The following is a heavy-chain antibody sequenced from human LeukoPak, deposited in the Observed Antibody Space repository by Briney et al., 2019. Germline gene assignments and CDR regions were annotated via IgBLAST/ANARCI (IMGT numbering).Heavy chain of an antibody. CDR2: INPNSGGT. CDR3: ARVPSIAAAGFDP. J-gene: IGHJ5*02. CDR1: GYTFTGYY. Sequence: ASVKVSCKASGYTFTGYYMHWVRQAPGQGLEWMGWINPNSGGTNYAQKFQGRVTMTRDTSISTAYMELSRLRSDDTAVYYCARVPSIAAAGFDPWGQGTLVTVSS. D-gene: IGHD6-13*01. V-gene: IGHV1-2*02.